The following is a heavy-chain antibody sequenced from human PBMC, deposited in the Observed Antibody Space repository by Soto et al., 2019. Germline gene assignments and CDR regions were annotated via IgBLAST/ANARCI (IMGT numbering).Heavy chain of an antibody. CDR2: INHSGST. D-gene: IGHD6-19*01. CDR1: GGSFSGYY. J-gene: IGHJ5*02. Sequence: SETLSLTCAVYGGSFSGYYWSWIRQPPGKGLEWIGEINHSGSTNYNPSLKSRVTISVDTSKNQFSLKLSSVTAADTAVYYCARSGYSSGWRGFWFDPWGQGTLVTVSS. V-gene: IGHV4-34*01. CDR3: ARSGYSSGWRGFWFDP.